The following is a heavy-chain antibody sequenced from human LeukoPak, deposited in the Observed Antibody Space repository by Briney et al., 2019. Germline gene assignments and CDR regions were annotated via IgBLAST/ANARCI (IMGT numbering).Heavy chain of an antibody. V-gene: IGHV6-1*01. CDR3: ATVTWYFDL. CDR1: GDSVSSNSAA. Sequence: SQTLSLTCAISGDSVSSNSAAWNWIRLSPSRGLEWLGRTYYRSKWYNDYAVSVKSRITINPDTSKNQFSLQLASVTPEDTAVYFCATVTWYFDLWGRGTLVTVSS. CDR2: TYYRSKWYN. J-gene: IGHJ2*01.